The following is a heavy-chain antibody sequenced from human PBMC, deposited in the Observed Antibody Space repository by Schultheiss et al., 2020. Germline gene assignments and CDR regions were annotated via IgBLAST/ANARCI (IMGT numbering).Heavy chain of an antibody. CDR1: GFTFSSYG. CDR2: ISYDGSNK. D-gene: IGHD6-19*01. V-gene: IGHV3-30*18. CDR3: AKDIKIRGIAVAGSYFDY. J-gene: IGHJ4*02. Sequence: GGSLRLSCAASGFTFSSYGMHWVRQAPGKGLEWVAVISYDGSNKYYADSVKGRLTLSRDNSENTVYLQMNSLRAEDTALYYCAKDIKIRGIAVAGSYFDYWGQGTLVTVSS.